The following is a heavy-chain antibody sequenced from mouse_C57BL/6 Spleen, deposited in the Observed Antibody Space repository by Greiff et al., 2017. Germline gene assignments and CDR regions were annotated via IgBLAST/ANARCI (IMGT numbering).Heavy chain of an antibody. V-gene: IGHV1-66*01. J-gene: IGHJ2*01. D-gene: IGHD1-1*01. Sequence: VQLVESGPELVKPGASVKISCKASGYSFTSYYIHWVKQRPGQGLEWIGWIYPGSGNTKYNEKFKGKATLTADTSSSTAYMQLSSLTSEDSAVYYCARYTTEVAGDYWGQGTTLTVSS. CDR2: IYPGSGNT. CDR3: ARYTTEVAGDY. CDR1: GYSFTSYY.